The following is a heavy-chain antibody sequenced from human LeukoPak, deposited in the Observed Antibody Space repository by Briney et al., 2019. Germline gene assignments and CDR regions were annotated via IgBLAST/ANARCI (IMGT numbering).Heavy chain of an antibody. J-gene: IGHJ6*03. CDR2: ISSSSSYI. V-gene: IGHV3-21*01. Sequence: PGRSLRLSCAASGFTFSSYGMHWVRQAPGKGLEWVSSISSSSSYIYYADSVKGRFTISRDNAKNSLYLQMNSLRAEDTAVYYCARDHGGDFWSGYYYYYYYMDVWGKGTTVTVSS. D-gene: IGHD3-3*01. CDR3: ARDHGGDFWSGYYYYYYYMDV. CDR1: GFTFSSYG.